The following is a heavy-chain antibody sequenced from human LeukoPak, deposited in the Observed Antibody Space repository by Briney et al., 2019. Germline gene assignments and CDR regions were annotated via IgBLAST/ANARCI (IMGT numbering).Heavy chain of an antibody. V-gene: IGHV4-34*01. CDR1: GGSFSGYY. J-gene: IGHJ5*02. D-gene: IGHD6-19*01. CDR3: ASTRTHVYQRLWWFDP. Sequence: ASETLSLTCAVYGGSFSGYYWSWIRQPPGKGLEWIGEINHSGSTNYNPSLKSRVTISVDTSKNQFSLKLSSVTAADTAVYYCASTRTHVYQRLWWFDPWGQGTLVTVSS. CDR2: INHSGST.